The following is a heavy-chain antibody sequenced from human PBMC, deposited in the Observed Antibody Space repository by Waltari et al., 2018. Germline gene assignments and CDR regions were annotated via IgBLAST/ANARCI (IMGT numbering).Heavy chain of an antibody. CDR3: TRGDF. J-gene: IGHJ4*02. CDR1: GFTFSNYW. CDR2: IKPDGGDK. Sequence: EVHLVDSGGDLVKPGGSPRLSCAASGFTFSNYWMSWARQAPGKGLEWVGNIKPDGGDKYYADSVKGRFIISRDNTKNSLYLQMNSQRVEDTAVYYCTRGDFWGQGTLVTVSS. V-gene: IGHV3-7*01. D-gene: IGHD3-3*01.